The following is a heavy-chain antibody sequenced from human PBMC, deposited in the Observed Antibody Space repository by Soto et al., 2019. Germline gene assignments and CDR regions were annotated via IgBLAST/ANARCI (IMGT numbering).Heavy chain of an antibody. D-gene: IGHD2-2*01. CDR2: VSGNGAVT. CDR3: AKVPASLKTFDY. V-gene: IGHV3-23*01. J-gene: IGHJ4*02. Sequence: GGSLILSCAASGFTFGNYAMNWVRQAPGKGLEWVSTVSGNGAVTYYADSVKGRFTISRDNSRSTLYLQMNNLRAEDTAIYFCAKVPASLKTFDYWGQGTLVTVS. CDR1: GFTFGNYA.